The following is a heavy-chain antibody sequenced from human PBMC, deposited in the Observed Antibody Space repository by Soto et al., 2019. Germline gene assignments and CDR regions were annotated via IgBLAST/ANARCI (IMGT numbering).Heavy chain of an antibody. J-gene: IGHJ4*02. Sequence: GGSLRLSCAASGFTFNSYAMAWVRQAPGKGLEWVSSIRSSGSDTYYADSVEGRFTISRDNSKNTLYLQMNNLRAEDTAVYYCAKDGSPFGGSGKCFYFFDSWGQGTLVTVSS. D-gene: IGHD2-15*01. V-gene: IGHV3-23*01. CDR2: IRSSGSDT. CDR1: GFTFNSYA. CDR3: AKDGSPFGGSGKCFYFFDS.